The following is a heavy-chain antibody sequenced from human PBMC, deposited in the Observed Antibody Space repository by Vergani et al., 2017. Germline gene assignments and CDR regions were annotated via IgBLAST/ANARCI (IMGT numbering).Heavy chain of an antibody. CDR1: GDPISSGVYY. Sequence: QVQLQESGPGLVKPSQTLSLTCSVSGDPISSGVYYWNWICQHPGKGLEWIGYIYSTGSTHHNPSLRRRINMSVDTSKNQFSLKLNSVTAADTAMYYCARMGGYDEGDAFRIGYFDSWGPGILVTVSS. CDR3: ARMGGYDEGDAFRIGYFDS. J-gene: IGHJ4*02. CDR2: IYSTGST. V-gene: IGHV4-31*03. D-gene: IGHD3-22*01.